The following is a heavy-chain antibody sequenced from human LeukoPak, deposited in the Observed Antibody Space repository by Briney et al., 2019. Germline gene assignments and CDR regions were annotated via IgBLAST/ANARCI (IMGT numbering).Heavy chain of an antibody. CDR3: ARDRCSSTSCYSYDAFDI. CDR1: GYTFTGYY. D-gene: IGHD2-2*01. Sequence: ASVKVSCKASGYTFTGYYMYWVRQAPGQGLEWMGWINPNSGGTNYAQKFQGRVTMTRDTSISTAYMELSRLRSDDTAVYYCARDRCSSTSCYSYDAFDIWGQGTMVTVSS. V-gene: IGHV1-2*02. J-gene: IGHJ3*02. CDR2: INPNSGGT.